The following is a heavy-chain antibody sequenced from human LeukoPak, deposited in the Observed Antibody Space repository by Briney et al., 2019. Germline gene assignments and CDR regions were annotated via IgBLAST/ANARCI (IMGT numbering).Heavy chain of an antibody. CDR2: IVHSGNT. CDR1: GGSFSGYY. V-gene: IGHV4-34*12. D-gene: IGHD2-15*01. CDR3: ARDPGYCSGGSCGNFDY. J-gene: IGHJ4*02. Sequence: SETLSLTCALYGGSFSGYYWSWIRQPPGKGLEWIGEIVHSGNTKYNPSLKSRVTILVDTSKNQFSLNLTSVTAADTAVYYCARDPGYCSGGSCGNFDYWGQGTLVTVSS.